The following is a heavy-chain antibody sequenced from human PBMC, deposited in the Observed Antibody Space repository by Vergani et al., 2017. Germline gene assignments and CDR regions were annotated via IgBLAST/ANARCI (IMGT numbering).Heavy chain of an antibody. Sequence: QVQLQESGPGLVKPSETLSLTCTVSGGSISSYYWSWIRQPPGKGLEWIGYIYYSGSTNYNPSLKSRVTISVDTSKNQFSLKLSSVTAADTAVYYCARVLYYDILTGYFRQDAFDIWGQGTMVTVSS. J-gene: IGHJ3*02. V-gene: IGHV4-59*01. CDR1: GGSISSYY. D-gene: IGHD3-9*01. CDR3: ARVLYYDILTGYFRQDAFDI. CDR2: IYYSGST.